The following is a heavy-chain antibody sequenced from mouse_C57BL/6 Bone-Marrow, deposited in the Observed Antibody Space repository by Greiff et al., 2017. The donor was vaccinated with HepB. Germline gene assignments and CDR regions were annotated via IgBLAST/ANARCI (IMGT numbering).Heavy chain of an antibody. CDR3: AREETYYSNPNYYAMDY. Sequence: VKLVESGAELVRPGSSVKLSCKASGYTFTSYWMHWVKQRPIQGLEWIGNIDPSDSETHYNQKFKDKATLTVDKSSSTAYMQLSSLTSEDSAVYYCAREETYYSNPNYYAMDYWGQGTSVTVSS. CDR2: IDPSDSET. D-gene: IGHD2-5*01. CDR1: GYTFTSYW. V-gene: IGHV1-52*01. J-gene: IGHJ4*01.